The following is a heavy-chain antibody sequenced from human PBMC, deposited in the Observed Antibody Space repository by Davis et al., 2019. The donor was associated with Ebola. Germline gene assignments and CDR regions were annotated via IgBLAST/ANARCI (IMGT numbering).Heavy chain of an antibody. CDR3: ARGGLMTTSSIDL. J-gene: IGHJ2*01. CDR1: GYTFTSYA. D-gene: IGHD3-16*01. CDR2: INAGNGNT. Sequence: ASVKVSCKASGYTFTSYAMHWVRQAPGQRLEWMGWINAGNGNTKYSQKFQGRVTITRDTSASTAYMELSRLTSDDTAVYYCARGGLMTTSSIDLWGRGTLVTVSS. V-gene: IGHV1-3*01.